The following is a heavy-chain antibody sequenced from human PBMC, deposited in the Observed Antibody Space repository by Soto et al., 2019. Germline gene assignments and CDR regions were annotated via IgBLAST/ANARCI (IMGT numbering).Heavy chain of an antibody. CDR1: GGTFSSYA. CDR2: IIPIFGTP. V-gene: IGHV1-69*13. J-gene: IGHJ6*02. CDR3: ARHDCISTSCYYYYYYGMDV. D-gene: IGHD2-2*01. Sequence: GASVKVSCKASGGTFSSYAINWVRQAPGQGLEWMGGIIPIFGTPNYAQKFQGRVTITADESTSTAYMELSSLRSEDTAVYYCARHDCISTSCYYYYYYGMDVWGQGTTVTVSS.